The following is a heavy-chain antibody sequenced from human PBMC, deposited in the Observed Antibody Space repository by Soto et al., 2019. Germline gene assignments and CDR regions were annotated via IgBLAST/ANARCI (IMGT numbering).Heavy chain of an antibody. J-gene: IGHJ5*01. D-gene: IGHD6-19*01. CDR3: ARDDSGWFDY. CDR2: IYSSGVT. Sequence: PSETLSLTCTVSGGSINNYYWNWFRQPPGKGLEWIGYIYSSGVTDYNPSFKSRVTMSVDTSKNLFSLRPRSVTAADTAVYYCARDDSGWFDYWGHGTLVTVSS. V-gene: IGHV4-59*01. CDR1: GGSINNYY.